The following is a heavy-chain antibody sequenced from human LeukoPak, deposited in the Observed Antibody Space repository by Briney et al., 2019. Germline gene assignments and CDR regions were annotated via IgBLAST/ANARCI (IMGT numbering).Heavy chain of an antibody. J-gene: IGHJ4*02. V-gene: IGHV3-53*01. CDR1: GLTVTSNH. CDR3: ARLRRGY. Sequence: PGGSLRLSCAASGLTVTSNHMSWVRQAPGKGLEWVSLMKSDGTTEYADSVKGRFTISTDNSKNTLFLQMNSLRVEDTAVYYCARLRRGYWGRGTPVSVSS. CDR2: MKSDGTT.